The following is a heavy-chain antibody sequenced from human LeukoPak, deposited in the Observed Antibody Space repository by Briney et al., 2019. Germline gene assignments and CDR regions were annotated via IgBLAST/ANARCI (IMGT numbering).Heavy chain of an antibody. CDR2: IYYSGST. CDR1: GGSVSSGTYY. V-gene: IGHV4-61*01. D-gene: IGHD6-13*01. CDR3: ARVVQQLVLY. J-gene: IGHJ4*02. Sequence: SETLSLTCTVSGGSVSSGTYYWSWIRQPPGKGLEWIGYIYYSGSTNYNPSLKSRVTISVDTSKNQFSLKLSSVTAADTAVYYCARVVQQLVLYWGQGTLVTVSS.